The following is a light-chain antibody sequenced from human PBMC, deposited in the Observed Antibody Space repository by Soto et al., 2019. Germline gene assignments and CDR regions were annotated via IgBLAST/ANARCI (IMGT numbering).Light chain of an antibody. V-gene: IGKV3-11*01. CDR3: QQRSNWPPRLT. Sequence: EIVLTQSPATLSLSPGERATLSCRASQSVTSYLAWYQHKPGQAPRLLIYDASNRATGIPARFSGSGSGTDFTLTISSLVPEDFAVYYCQQRSNWPPRLTFGGGTKVEIK. CDR2: DAS. CDR1: QSVTSY. J-gene: IGKJ4*01.